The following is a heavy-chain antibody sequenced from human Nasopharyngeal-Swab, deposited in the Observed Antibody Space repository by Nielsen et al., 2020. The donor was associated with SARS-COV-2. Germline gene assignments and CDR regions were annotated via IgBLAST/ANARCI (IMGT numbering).Heavy chain of an antibody. Sequence: LSLTCAASGFTFSSYGMHWVRQAPGKGLEWVAVIWYDGSNKYYADSVKGRFTISRDNSKNTLYLQMNSLRAEDTAVYYCARDRGYSYGYSYYYYGMDVWGQGTTVTVSS. J-gene: IGHJ6*02. V-gene: IGHV3-33*01. CDR1: GFTFSSYG. D-gene: IGHD5-18*01. CDR2: IWYDGSNK. CDR3: ARDRGYSYGYSYYYYGMDV.